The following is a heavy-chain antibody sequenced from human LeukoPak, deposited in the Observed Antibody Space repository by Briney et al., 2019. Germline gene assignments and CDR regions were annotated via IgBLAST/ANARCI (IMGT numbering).Heavy chain of an antibody. CDR2: ISYDGSSK. D-gene: IGHD1-14*01. CDR1: GFTFSSYG. V-gene: IGHV3-30*18. J-gene: IGHJ4*02. CDR3: AKGSPPTGLDY. Sequence: PGGSLRLSCAASGFTFSSYGMHWVRQAPGKGLEWVAVISYDGSSKYYADSVKGRFTISRDNSKNTLYLQMNSLRAEDTAVYYCAKGSPPTGLDYWGQGTLVTVSS.